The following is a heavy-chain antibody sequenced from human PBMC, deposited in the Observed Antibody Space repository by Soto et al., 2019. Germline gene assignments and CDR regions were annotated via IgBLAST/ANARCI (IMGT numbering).Heavy chain of an antibody. CDR2: IKQDGSEK. Sequence: EVQLVESGGGLVQPGGSLRLSCAASGFTFSSYWMSWVRQAPGKGLEWVANIKQDGSEKYYVDSVKGRFTISRDNAKNSLYLQMNSLRPEETAVYYCARAAYGGFGESYYYYVMDVWGQGTTVTVSS. D-gene: IGHD3-10*01. V-gene: IGHV3-7*04. J-gene: IGHJ6*02. CDR3: ARAAYGGFGESYYYYVMDV. CDR1: GFTFSSYW.